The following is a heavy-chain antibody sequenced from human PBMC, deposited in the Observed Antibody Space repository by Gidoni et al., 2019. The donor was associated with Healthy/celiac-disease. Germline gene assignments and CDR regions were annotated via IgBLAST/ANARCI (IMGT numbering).Heavy chain of an antibody. CDR3: ARGVLDIVATIAY. J-gene: IGHJ4*02. Sequence: QVQLVESGGGGVQPGRSLRLSCAASGFTFSSSVMHWVRQAPGKGLEWVAVIWYDGSNKYYADSVQGRFTISRDNSKNTLYLQMNSLRAEDTAVYYCARGVLDIVATIAYWGQGTLVTVSS. D-gene: IGHD5-12*01. CDR2: IWYDGSNK. CDR1: GFTFSSSV. V-gene: IGHV3-33*01.